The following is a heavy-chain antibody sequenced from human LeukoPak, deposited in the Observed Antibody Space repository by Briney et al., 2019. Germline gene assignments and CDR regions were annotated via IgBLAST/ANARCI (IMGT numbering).Heavy chain of an antibody. Sequence: SETLSLTCTVSGGSISSYYWNWIRQPPGKGLEGIGYIYYSGTTNYNPSLKSRVSMSVDTSKNQFSLKLSSVTAADTAVYYCARGVGSSSWYENYYYYYMDVWGKGTTVTVSS. CDR3: ARGVGSSSWYENYYYYYMDV. D-gene: IGHD6-13*01. CDR1: GGSISSYY. J-gene: IGHJ6*03. CDR2: IYYSGTT. V-gene: IGHV4-59*01.